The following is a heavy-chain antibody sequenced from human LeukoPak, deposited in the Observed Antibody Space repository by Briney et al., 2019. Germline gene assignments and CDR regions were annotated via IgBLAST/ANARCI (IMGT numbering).Heavy chain of an antibody. J-gene: IGHJ4*02. D-gene: IGHD3-10*01. CDR3: ARGPTRGSWPGQADY. V-gene: IGHV3-30-3*01. CDR2: ISYDGSNK. CDR1: GFAFSSYA. Sequence: GGSLRLSCAASGFAFSSYAMLWVRQAPGQGLGWVAVISYDGSNKYYADSVPGRFTISRGNSKNTLYLQMSSLSTEDTALYYCARGPTRGSWPGQADYWGQGTLVTIS.